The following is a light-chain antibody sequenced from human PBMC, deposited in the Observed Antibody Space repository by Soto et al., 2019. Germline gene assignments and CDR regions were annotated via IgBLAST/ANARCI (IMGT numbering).Light chain of an antibody. CDR1: QSVSSY. V-gene: IGKV3-11*01. J-gene: IGKJ5*01. Sequence: EIVLTQSPATLSLSPGERATLSCRASQSVSSYLVWYQQKPGQAPRRLIYDASNRATGIPARFSGSGSGTDFTLTISSLDPEDFAVYYCQQRSDWPITFGQGTRPEIK. CDR2: DAS. CDR3: QQRSDWPIT.